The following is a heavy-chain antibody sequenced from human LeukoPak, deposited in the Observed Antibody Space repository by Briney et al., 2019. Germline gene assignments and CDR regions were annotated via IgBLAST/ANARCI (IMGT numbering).Heavy chain of an antibody. D-gene: IGHD5-18*01. V-gene: IGHV4-61*08. CDR2: IYYSGST. CDR1: GGSISSGGYY. J-gene: IGHJ2*01. CDR3: ARRHVDTAMVTSYFDL. Sequence: SETLSLTCTVSGGSISSGGYYWSWIRQPPGKGLEWIGYIYYSGSTNYNPSLKSRVTISVDTSKNQFSLKLSSVTAADTAVYYCARRHVDTAMVTSYFDLWGRGTLVTVSS.